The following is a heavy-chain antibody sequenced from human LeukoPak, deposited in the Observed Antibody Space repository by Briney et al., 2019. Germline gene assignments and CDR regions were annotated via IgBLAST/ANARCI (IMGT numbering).Heavy chain of an antibody. V-gene: IGHV7-4-1*02. J-gene: IGHJ6*03. CDR3: ARDGWEDYYYYMDV. D-gene: IGHD6-19*01. Sequence: ASVKVSCKASGYTFTNYAMNWVRQAPGQGLEWMGWINPNTGNPAYAQGFTGRFVFSLDTSVSTAYLQISSLKAEDTAVYYCARDGWEDYYYYMDVWGKGTTVTVSS. CDR2: INPNTGNP. CDR1: GYTFTNYA.